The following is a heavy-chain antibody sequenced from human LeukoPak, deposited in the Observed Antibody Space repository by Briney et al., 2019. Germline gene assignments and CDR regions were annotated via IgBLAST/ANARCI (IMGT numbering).Heavy chain of an antibody. V-gene: IGHV3-23*01. Sequence: GGSLRLSCAASVSYFRDYYMSWVRQAPGKGLEWVSCVSGSGGRGATYYTDSVKGRFTISRDNAKSTMYLQMNSLSGEDTAIYYCAKDIAASGLPRIFDFWGQGTLVTVSS. J-gene: IGHJ4*02. D-gene: IGHD6-13*01. CDR3: AKDIAASGLPRIFDF. CDR2: VSGSGGRGAT. CDR1: VSYFRDYY.